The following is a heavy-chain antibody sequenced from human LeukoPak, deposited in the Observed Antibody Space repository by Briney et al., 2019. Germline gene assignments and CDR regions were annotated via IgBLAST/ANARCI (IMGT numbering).Heavy chain of an antibody. CDR3: ARERVGATTSKGTFDY. CDR2: ISYDGSNK. V-gene: IGHV3-30*19. Sequence: GGSLRLSCAASGFTFSSYGMHWVRQAPGKGLEWVAVISYDGSNKYHADSVKGRFTISRDNSKNTLYLQMNSLRAEDTAVYYCARERVGATTSKGTFDYWGRGTLVTVSS. D-gene: IGHD1-26*01. CDR1: GFTFSSYG. J-gene: IGHJ4*02.